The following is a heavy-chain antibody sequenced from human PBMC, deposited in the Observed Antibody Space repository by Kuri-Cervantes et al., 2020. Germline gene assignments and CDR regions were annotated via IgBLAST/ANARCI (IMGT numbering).Heavy chain of an antibody. CDR3: ATAVFTGYYYMDV. CDR1: GDTFSNYS. CDR2: IIPIFGTA. V-gene: IGHV1-69*06. D-gene: IGHD4-11*01. J-gene: IGHJ6*03. Sequence: SVKVSCKASGDTFSNYSISWVRQAPGQGLEWMGGIIPIFGTANYAQKFQGRVTITADKSTSTAYMELSSLRSEDTAVYYCATAVFTGYYYMDVWGKGTTVTVSS.